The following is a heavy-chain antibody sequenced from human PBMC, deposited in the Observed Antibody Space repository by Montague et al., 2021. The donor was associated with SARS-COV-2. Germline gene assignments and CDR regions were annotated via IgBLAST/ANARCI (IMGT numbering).Heavy chain of an antibody. D-gene: IGHD2/OR15-2a*01. V-gene: IGHV3-30-3*01. CDR3: ARVLGGYYGMDV. CDR2: ISYDGSNK. CDR1: GFTFSSYA. Sequence: FLRLSCPASGFTFSSYAMHWVRQAPGKGLEWVAVISYDGSNKYYADSVKGRFTISRDNSKNTLYLQMNSLRAEDTAVYYCARVLGGYYGMDVWGQGTTVTVSS. J-gene: IGHJ6*02.